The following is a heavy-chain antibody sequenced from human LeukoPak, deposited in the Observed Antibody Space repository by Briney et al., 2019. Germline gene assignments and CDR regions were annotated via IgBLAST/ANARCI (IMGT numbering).Heavy chain of an antibody. V-gene: IGHV1-2*02. CDR1: GYTFTGYY. Sequence: ASVKVSCKASGYTFTGYYMHWVRQAPGQGLEWMGWINPNSGGTNYAQKFQGRVTMTRDTSISTAYMELSRLRSDDTAVYYCARVIAAPAGGLDYWGQGTLVTVSS. J-gene: IGHJ4*02. D-gene: IGHD6-6*01. CDR3: ARVIAAPAGGLDY. CDR2: INPNSGGT.